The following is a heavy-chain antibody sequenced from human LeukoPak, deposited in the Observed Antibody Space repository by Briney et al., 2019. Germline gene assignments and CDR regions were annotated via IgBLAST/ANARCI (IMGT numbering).Heavy chain of an antibody. Sequence: PGGSLRLSCAVSGLTFTGAWLRWVRQAPGKGLEWVGRIKSKTDGKTTDYAAPVRGRFTISRDDSKNTLYLQISSLKIEDTGVYYGATDDPQWSHWGQGTLVTVSS. J-gene: IGHJ4*02. CDR1: GLTFTGAW. V-gene: IGHV3-15*01. CDR2: IKSKTDGKTT. D-gene: IGHD2-15*01. CDR3: ATDDPQWSH.